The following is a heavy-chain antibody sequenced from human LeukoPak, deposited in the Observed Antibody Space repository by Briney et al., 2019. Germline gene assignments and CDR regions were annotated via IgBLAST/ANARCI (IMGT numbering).Heavy chain of an antibody. D-gene: IGHD4-23*01. CDR2: INWNGGST. Sequence: PGGSLRLSCAASGFTFDLYGMSWVRQSPGKGLEWVSGINWNGGSTGYADSVKGRFTISRDNAKNSLYLQMNSLRAEDTALYYCAREGGLRWYSYYFDYWGQGTLVTVSS. CDR3: AREGGLRWYSYYFDY. CDR1: GFTFDLYG. J-gene: IGHJ4*02. V-gene: IGHV3-20*04.